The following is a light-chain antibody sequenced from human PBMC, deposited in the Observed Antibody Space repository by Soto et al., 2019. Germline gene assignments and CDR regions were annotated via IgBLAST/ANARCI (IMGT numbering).Light chain of an antibody. Sequence: EIALTQSPATLSLSPWDRATLSCMASQTVSGNYLAWYHQKPGQAPRLLIHSASSRATGIPDRFSASGTGTDFTLTISRLEPEDFAVYYCQQYSASPRTFGQGTKVDI. CDR2: SAS. CDR3: QQYSASPRT. V-gene: IGKV3-20*01. CDR1: QTVSGNY. J-gene: IGKJ1*01.